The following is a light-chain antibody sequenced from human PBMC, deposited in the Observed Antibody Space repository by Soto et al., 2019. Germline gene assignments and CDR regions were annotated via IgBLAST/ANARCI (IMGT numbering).Light chain of an antibody. V-gene: IGKV3-11*01. Sequence: EIVMTQSPATLSVSPGERATLSCRASQSVASNLAWYQQKPGQAPRLLTYTASTRATGIPARFSGSGSGTDFTLTISSLEPEDFAVYYCQQRSNWTFGQGTKVDIK. J-gene: IGKJ1*01. CDR3: QQRSNWT. CDR1: QSVASN. CDR2: TAS.